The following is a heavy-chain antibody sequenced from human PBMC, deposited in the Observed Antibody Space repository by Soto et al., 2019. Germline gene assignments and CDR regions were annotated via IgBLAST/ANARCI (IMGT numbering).Heavy chain of an antibody. CDR3: AIGQYSCAWYRGEYFKH. CDR1: VGSISRGGYY. D-gene: IGHD6-19*01. Sequence: SETLSLTCTFSVGSISRGGYYCSWIRQHPGKGLEWIGDIFYSGNPQYNPSLKSRVTISVDTSKNQFSLKLSSVTAADTAVYYCAIGQYSCAWYRGEYFKHCRPGNLVP. V-gene: IGHV4-31*03. J-gene: IGHJ1*01. CDR2: IFYSGNP.